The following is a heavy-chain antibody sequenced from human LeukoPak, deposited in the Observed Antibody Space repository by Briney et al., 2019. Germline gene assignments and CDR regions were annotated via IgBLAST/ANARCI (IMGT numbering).Heavy chain of an antibody. CDR2: INHSGST. CDR1: GGSFSGYY. J-gene: IGHJ4*02. D-gene: IGHD2-15*01. V-gene: IGHV4-34*01. Sequence: PSETLSLTCAVYGGSFSGYYWSWIRQPPGKGLEWIGEINHSGSTNYNPSLKSRVTISVDTSKNQFSLKLSSVTAADTAVYYCARGPYCSGGSCSDYWGQGTLVTVSS. CDR3: ARGPYCSGGSCSDY.